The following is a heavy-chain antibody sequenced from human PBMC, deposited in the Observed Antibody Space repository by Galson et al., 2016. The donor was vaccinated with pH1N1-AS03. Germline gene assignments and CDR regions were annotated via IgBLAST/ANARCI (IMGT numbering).Heavy chain of an antibody. D-gene: IGHD3-22*01. Sequence: SLRLSCAASGFTFSTYTMNWVRQAPGKGLEWVAYISSSSRFIYYADAVQGRFTISKDSPKNSVYLHMNGLRADDTAVSYCASDGGYSSGWIDFWGQGTLDSVSS. CDR2: ISSSSRFI. V-gene: IGHV3-21*01. J-gene: IGHJ4*02. CDR1: GFTFSTYT. CDR3: ASDGGYSSGWIDF.